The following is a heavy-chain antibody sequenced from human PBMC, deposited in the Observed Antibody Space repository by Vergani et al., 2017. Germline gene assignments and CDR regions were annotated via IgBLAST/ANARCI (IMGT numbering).Heavy chain of an antibody. CDR3: AGDLLLFYKRFDP. Sequence: EVQLLESGGDLVQPGGSLRLSCAASGFTFNHYAMNWVRQAPGKGLEWVSGISGSGGTTYYAGSVKGRFTISRDSSKSTMYLQMNSLRDEDTGVYYCAGDLLLFYKRFDPRGQGTLVTVSS. D-gene: IGHD2-21*01. V-gene: IGHV3-23*01. CDR1: GFTFNHYA. CDR2: ISGSGGTT. J-gene: IGHJ5*02.